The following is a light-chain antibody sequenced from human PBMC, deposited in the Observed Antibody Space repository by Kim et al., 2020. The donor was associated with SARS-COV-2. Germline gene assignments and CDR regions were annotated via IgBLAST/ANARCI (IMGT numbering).Light chain of an antibody. CDR2: GAS. J-gene: IGKJ1*01. Sequence: SPGERATLSCWGARSGISNYLAWYQQKPGQAPRLLIYGASTRATGIPDRFSGSGSGTDFTLTITSLEPEDFAVYYCQQYSSSPPTFGQGTKVDIK. CDR1: RSGISNY. CDR3: QQYSSSPPT. V-gene: IGKV3-20*01.